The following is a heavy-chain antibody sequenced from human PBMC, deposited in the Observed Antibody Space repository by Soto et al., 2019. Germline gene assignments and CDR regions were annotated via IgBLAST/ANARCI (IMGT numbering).Heavy chain of an antibody. CDR1: GYTFSSYG. Sequence: QVQLVQSGGEVKKPGASVKVSCKASGYTFSSYGINWVRQAPGQGLEWLGWISAYDGNTKYAQILQGRVSMTTDTSTKTGYMEVRRLISDDTAVYYCARGGYYDSSGSRNYHYYGMNVWGQGTTVTVSS. V-gene: IGHV1-18*01. D-gene: IGHD3-22*01. CDR3: ARGGYYDSSGSRNYHYYGMNV. J-gene: IGHJ6*02. CDR2: ISAYDGNT.